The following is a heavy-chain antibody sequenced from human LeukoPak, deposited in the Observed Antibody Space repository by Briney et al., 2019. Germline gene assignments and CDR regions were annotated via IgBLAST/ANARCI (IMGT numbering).Heavy chain of an antibody. V-gene: IGHV4-59*08. CDR1: GGSISSYY. CDR2: IYYSGST. CDR3: AVRGYSYGPFDY. D-gene: IGHD5-18*01. Sequence: TSETLSLTCTVSGGSISSYYWSWIRQPPGKGLEWIGYIYYSGSTNYNPSLKSRVTISVDTSKNQFSLKLSSVTAADTAVYYCAVRGYSYGPFDYWGQGTLVTVSS. J-gene: IGHJ4*02.